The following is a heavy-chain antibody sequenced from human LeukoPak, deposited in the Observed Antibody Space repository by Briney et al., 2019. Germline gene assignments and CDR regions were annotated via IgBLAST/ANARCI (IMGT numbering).Heavy chain of an antibody. V-gene: IGHV4-4*09. CDR2: IHTSGST. D-gene: IGHD3-22*01. CDR3: ARVSYYDSRAFYLMGVHFDS. J-gene: IGHJ4*02. CDR1: GGSISSYY. Sequence: PSETLSLTCTVSGGSISSYYWSWIRQPPGKGLEWIGYIHTSGSTNYNPSLKSRVTMSVDTSKNQFSLKLSSVTAADTAVYFCARVSYYDSRAFYLMGVHFDSWGQGTLVTVSS.